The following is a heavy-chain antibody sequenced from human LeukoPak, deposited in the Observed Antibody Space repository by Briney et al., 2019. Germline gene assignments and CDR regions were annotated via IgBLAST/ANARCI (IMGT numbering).Heavy chain of an antibody. J-gene: IGHJ6*02. CDR2: IYYSGTI. Sequence: SETLSLTCTFSGDSISSYYWSWIRQPPGKGLECIGYIYYSGTINYNPSLKSRVTISVDTSKNQFSLKLSSVTAADTAVYYCARVLQEYYYYGMDVWGQGTTVTVSS. V-gene: IGHV4-59*01. D-gene: IGHD4-11*01. CDR3: ARVLQEYYYYGMDV. CDR1: GDSISSYY.